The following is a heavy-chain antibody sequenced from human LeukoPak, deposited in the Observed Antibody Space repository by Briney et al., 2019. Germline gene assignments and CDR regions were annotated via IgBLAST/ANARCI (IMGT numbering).Heavy chain of an antibody. V-gene: IGHV1-2*02. J-gene: IGHJ4*02. CDR2: INPDSGGT. CDR1: AYTFTYYY. CDR3: ARTGNLDY. Sequence: ASVKVSCKASAYTFTYYYLHWVRQAPGQGLEWMGWINPDSGGTNYTQNFQGRVTMTRDTSISTAYMELSRLTSDDTAVYYCARTGNLDYWGQGTLVTVSS. D-gene: IGHD1-14*01.